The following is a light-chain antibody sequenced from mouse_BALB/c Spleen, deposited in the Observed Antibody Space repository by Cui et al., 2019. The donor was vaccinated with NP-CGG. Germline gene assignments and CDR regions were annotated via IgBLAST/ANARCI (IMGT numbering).Light chain of an antibody. CDR1: TGTVTTSNY. Sequence: QAVVTQESALTLSPGETVTLTCRPSTGTVTTSNYANWVREKPDHLFTGLIGGTNNRAPGVPARFSGSLIGDKAALTITGAQTEDEAIYFCTLWYSNHWVFGGGTKLTVL. CDR3: TLWYSNHWV. V-gene: IGLV1*01. J-gene: IGLJ1*01. CDR2: GTN.